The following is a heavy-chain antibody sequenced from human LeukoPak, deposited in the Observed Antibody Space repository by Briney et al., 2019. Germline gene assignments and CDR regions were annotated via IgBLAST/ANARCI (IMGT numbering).Heavy chain of an antibody. CDR1: GFTFSTYS. D-gene: IGHD3-10*01. J-gene: IGHJ4*02. CDR2: IKEDGSDK. V-gene: IGHV3-7*04. CDR3: ARVLWFGGIYYFDY. Sequence: GGSLRLSCAASGFTFSTYSMHWVRQAPGKGLEWVASIKEDGSDKYYVESVKGRFTISRENARNSLYLQMNSLRAEDTAVYYCARVLWFGGIYYFDYWGQGTLVTVSS.